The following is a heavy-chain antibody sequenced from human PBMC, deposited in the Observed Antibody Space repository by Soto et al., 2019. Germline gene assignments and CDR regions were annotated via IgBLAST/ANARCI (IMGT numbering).Heavy chain of an antibody. J-gene: IGHJ5*02. CDR1: GFIFENFG. D-gene: IGHD1-26*01. CDR3: AKNQGVELVTVAPVDWFDP. V-gene: IGHV3-23*01. Sequence: EVVLLESGGGLEQPGGSLRLSCAASGFIFENFGMSWVRQAPGKGLEWISSISGSGFKKYYADSVKGRFTISRDNSKSTVYLELNNLSAEDTAVYHCAKNQGVELVTVAPVDWFDPWGQGSVVTVSS. CDR2: ISGSGFKK.